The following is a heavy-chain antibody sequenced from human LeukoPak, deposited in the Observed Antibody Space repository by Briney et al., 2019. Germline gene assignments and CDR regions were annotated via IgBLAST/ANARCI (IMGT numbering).Heavy chain of an antibody. Sequence: SETLSLTCTVSGGSISSSSYYWGWIRQPPGKGLEWIGYIYYSGSTNYNPSLKSRVTISVDTSRNQFSLKLSSVTAADTAVYYCARKAPKKGWFDPWGQGTLVTVSS. CDR2: IYYSGST. J-gene: IGHJ5*02. CDR3: ARKAPKKGWFDP. V-gene: IGHV4-61*05. CDR1: GGSISSSSYY.